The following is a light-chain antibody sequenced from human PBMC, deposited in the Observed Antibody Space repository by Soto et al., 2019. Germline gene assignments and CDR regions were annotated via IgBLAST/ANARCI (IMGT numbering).Light chain of an antibody. J-gene: IGKJ1*01. CDR1: QSVSSSY. CDR2: GAS. Sequence: EIWMTQSPGTLSLSPGERATLSCMASQSVSSSYLAWYQQKPGQAPRLLIYGASSRATGIPDRFSGSGSGTDFTLTISRLEPEDFAVYYCQQYGSSSTFGQGTKVDI. V-gene: IGKV3-20*01. CDR3: QQYGSSST.